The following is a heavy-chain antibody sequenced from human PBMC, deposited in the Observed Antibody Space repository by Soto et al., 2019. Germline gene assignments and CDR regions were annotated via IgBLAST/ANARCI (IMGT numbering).Heavy chain of an antibody. V-gene: IGHV4-38-2*01. CDR2: IYHSGST. Sequence: KPSETLSLTCAVSGYSISSGYYWGWIRQPPGKGLEWIGSIYHSGSTYYNPSLKSRVTISVDTSKNQFSLKLSSVTAADTAVYYCARASADYDILTGYYAYGMDVWGQGTTVTVSS. J-gene: IGHJ6*02. CDR3: ARASADYDILTGYYAYGMDV. CDR1: GYSISSGYY. D-gene: IGHD3-9*01.